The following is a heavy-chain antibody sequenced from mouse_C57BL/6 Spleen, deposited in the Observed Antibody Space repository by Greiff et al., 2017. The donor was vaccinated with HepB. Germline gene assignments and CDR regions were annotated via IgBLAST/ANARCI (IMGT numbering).Heavy chain of an antibody. CDR1: GYSITSGYY. CDR2: ISYDGSN. D-gene: IGHD1-1*01. V-gene: IGHV3-6*01. J-gene: IGHJ1*03. Sequence: ESGPGLVKPSQSLSLTCSVTGYSITSGYYWNWIRQFPGNKLEWMGYISYDGSNNYNPSLKNRISITRDTSKNQFFLKLNSVTTEDTATYYCARDYGNLYWYFDVWGTGTTVTVSS. CDR3: ARDYGNLYWYFDV.